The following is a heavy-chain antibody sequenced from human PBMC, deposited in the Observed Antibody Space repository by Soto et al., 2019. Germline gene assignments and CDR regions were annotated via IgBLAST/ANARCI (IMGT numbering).Heavy chain of an antibody. Sequence: QVQLQESGPGLVKPSQTLSLTCTVSGGSISSGGTGSYWTWIRQLPGKGLEWIGYIYYTGNTYYTPSLKSRPTISIDTSENQFSLKLTSVTAADTAVYFCASGHDAYKVRYWGQGTLVTVPS. CDR1: GGSISSGGTGSY. D-gene: IGHD1-1*01. V-gene: IGHV4-31*03. CDR2: IYYTGNT. J-gene: IGHJ4*02. CDR3: ASGHDAYKVRY.